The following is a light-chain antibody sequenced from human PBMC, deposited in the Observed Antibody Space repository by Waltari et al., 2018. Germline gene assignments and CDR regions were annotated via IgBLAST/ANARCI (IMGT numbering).Light chain of an antibody. CDR1: QSLLHSTGYNY. CDR2: LGS. Sequence: EIVFIQSPLSLLVTHRETAYMSCRSNQSLLHSTGYNYLHWYLQKPGQSPQILIYLGSNRASGVPDRFSGSASGTDFTVKISRVEAEDVGVYYCMQALQTPVTFGQGTRLEIK. CDR3: MQALQTPVT. V-gene: IGKV2-28*01. J-gene: IGKJ5*01.